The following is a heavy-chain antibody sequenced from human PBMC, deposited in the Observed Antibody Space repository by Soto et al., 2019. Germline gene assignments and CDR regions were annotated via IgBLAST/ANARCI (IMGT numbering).Heavy chain of an antibody. CDR1: GFTFSSYE. J-gene: IGHJ6*02. Sequence: GGSLRLSCAASGFTFSSYEMNWVRQAPGKGLEWVSYISSSGSTIYYADSVKGRFTISRDNAKNSLYLQMNSLRAEDTAVYYCARGEMATAYYYYGMDVWGQGTTVTVSS. D-gene: IGHD5-18*01. V-gene: IGHV3-48*03. CDR3: ARGEMATAYYYYGMDV. CDR2: ISSSGSTI.